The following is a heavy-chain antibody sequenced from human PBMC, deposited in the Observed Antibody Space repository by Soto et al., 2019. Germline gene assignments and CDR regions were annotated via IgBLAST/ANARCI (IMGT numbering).Heavy chain of an antibody. J-gene: IGHJ6*02. CDR2: IYYSGST. V-gene: IGHV4-39*01. CDR3: ARGSPSDVYGMDV. Sequence: SETLSLTCTVSGGSISSSSYYWGWIRQPPGKGLEWIGSIYYSGSTYYNPSLKSRVTISVDTSKNQFSLKLSSVTAADTAVYYCARGSPSDVYGMDVWGQGTTVTVSS. CDR1: GGSISSSSYY.